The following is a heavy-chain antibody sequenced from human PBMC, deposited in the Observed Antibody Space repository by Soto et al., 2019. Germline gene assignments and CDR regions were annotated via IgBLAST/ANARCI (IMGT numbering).Heavy chain of an antibody. CDR1: GDSISGGGFS. V-gene: IGHV4-30-2*06. Sequence: SETLSLTCAVSGDSISGGGFSWNWIRQSPGKGLEWIGYIYPSGTSYFNPSLKSRVSMSLDKSRNQFSLRLSSMTAADTAVYYCARGHYFGSGSTDWGHGTLVTVSS. CDR2: IYPSGTS. J-gene: IGHJ4*01. D-gene: IGHD3-10*01. CDR3: ARGHYFGSGSTD.